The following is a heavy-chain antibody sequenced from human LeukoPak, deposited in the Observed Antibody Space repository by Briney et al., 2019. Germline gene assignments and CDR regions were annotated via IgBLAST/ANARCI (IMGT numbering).Heavy chain of an antibody. J-gene: IGHJ4*02. V-gene: IGHV4-39*06. Sequence: PSETLSLTCTVSGVSISSSNAYWGWSRQPPGKGLEWIARIYYRGSTCYNPSLKMRVTISVNTSKNQFTLKLGSVTAAGTAVYYCARVSKTMVRGVLDYWGQGTLVTVSS. CDR3: ARVSKTMVRGVLDY. D-gene: IGHD3-10*01. CDR2: IYYRGST. CDR1: GVSISSSNAY.